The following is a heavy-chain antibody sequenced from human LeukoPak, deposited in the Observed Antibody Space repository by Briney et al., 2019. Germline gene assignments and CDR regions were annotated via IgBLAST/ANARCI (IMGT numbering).Heavy chain of an antibody. V-gene: IGHV1-69*13. CDR2: IIPIFGTA. J-gene: IGHJ4*02. CDR1: GGTFSSYA. CDR3: ARDERITMIVDY. D-gene: IGHD3-22*01. Sequence: SVTVSCKASGGTFSSYAISWVRQAPGQGLEWMGGIIPIFGTANYAQKFQGRVTITADESTSTAYMELSSLRSEDTAVYYCARDERITMIVDYWGQGTLVTVSS.